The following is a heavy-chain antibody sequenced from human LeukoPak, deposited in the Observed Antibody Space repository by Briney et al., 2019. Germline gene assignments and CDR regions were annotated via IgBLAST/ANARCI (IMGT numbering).Heavy chain of an antibody. Sequence: GGSLRLSCAASGFTFSGYAMSWVRQAPGKGLEWVSVISGSGGSTYYADSVKGRFTISRDNSKNTLYLQMNSLRAEDTAEYYCAKAYGSGSYAQNDYWGQGTLVTVSS. J-gene: IGHJ4*02. CDR1: GFTFSGYA. V-gene: IGHV3-23*01. CDR3: AKAYGSGSYAQNDY. CDR2: ISGSGGST. D-gene: IGHD3-10*01.